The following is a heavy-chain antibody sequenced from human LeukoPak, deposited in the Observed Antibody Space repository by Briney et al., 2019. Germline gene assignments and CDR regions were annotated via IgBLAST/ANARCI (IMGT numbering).Heavy chain of an antibody. J-gene: IGHJ4*02. Sequence: GGSLRLSCAASGFTFSSYSMNWVRQAPGKGLEWVSSISSSSSYIYYADSVKGRFAISRDNAKNSLYLQMNSLRAEDTAVYYCASGDRGYCSGGSCYFALFWGQGTLVTVSS. CDR1: GFTFSSYS. CDR2: ISSSSSYI. CDR3: ASGDRGYCSGGSCYFALF. D-gene: IGHD2-15*01. V-gene: IGHV3-21*01.